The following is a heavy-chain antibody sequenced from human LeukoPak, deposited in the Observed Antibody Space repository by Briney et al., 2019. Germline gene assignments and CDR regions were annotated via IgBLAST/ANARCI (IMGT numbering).Heavy chain of an antibody. D-gene: IGHD6-6*01. CDR2: IWYDGSNK. V-gene: IGHV3-33*01. Sequence: GRSLRLSCAASGFTFSSYGMHWVRQAPGKGLEWVAVIWYDGSNKYYADSVKGRFTISRDNSKNTLYLQMDSLRAEDTAVYYCARDGSSSRSRRDFDHWGQGTLVTVSS. CDR3: ARDGSSSRSRRDFDH. CDR1: GFTFSSYG. J-gene: IGHJ4*02.